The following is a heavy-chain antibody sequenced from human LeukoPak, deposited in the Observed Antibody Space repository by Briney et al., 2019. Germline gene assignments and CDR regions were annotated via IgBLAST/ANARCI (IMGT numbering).Heavy chain of an antibody. Sequence: SETLSLTCTVSGGYTGSHYWSWIRQPAGKGLEWIGRISPSGTTHYNPSLGSRVTMSVDTSKNYFSLRLSSVTAADTAVYYCARDFYASGFYFWFDPWGRECWSPSPQ. V-gene: IGHV4-4*07. CDR1: GGYTGSHY. CDR2: ISPSGTT. D-gene: IGHD2/OR15-2a*01. J-gene: IGHJ5*02. CDR3: ARDFYASGFYFWFDP.